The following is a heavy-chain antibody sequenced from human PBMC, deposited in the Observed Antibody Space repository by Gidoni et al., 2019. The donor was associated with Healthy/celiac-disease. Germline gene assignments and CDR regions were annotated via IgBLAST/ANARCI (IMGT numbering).Heavy chain of an antibody. D-gene: IGHD6-13*01. J-gene: IGHJ2*01. CDR2: INHSGST. Sequence: QVQLQQWGAGLLKPSETLSLTCAVYGGSFSGYYWCWLRQPPGKGLEWIGEINHSGSTNYNPSLKSRVTISVDTSKNQFSLKLSSVTAADTAVYYCARGLPGIAAAGTSPIKKTKHWYFDLWGRGTLVTVSS. CDR1: GGSFSGYY. CDR3: ARGLPGIAAAGTSPIKKTKHWYFDL. V-gene: IGHV4-34*01.